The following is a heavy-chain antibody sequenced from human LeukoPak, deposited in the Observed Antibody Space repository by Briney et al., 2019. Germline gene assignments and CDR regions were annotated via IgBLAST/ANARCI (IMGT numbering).Heavy chain of an antibody. CDR2: IASDGST. V-gene: IGHV3-74*01. Sequence: GGSLRLSCAASGFTFSSYWMHWVRQAPGKGLVWVSRIASDGSTVYADSVKGRFTISRDNAKDTVYLQMNSLRVEDTAVHYCIGSGGWPGYWGQGTLVTVSS. CDR1: GFTFSSYW. D-gene: IGHD1-26*01. J-gene: IGHJ4*02. CDR3: IGSGGWPGY.